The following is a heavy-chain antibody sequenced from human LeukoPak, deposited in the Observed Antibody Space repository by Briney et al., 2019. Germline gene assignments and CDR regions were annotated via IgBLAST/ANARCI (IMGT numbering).Heavy chain of an antibody. CDR3: ARAVVVVAATNGAFDI. V-gene: IGHV1-69*04. CDR1: GGTFSSYA. J-gene: IGHJ3*02. D-gene: IGHD2-15*01. CDR2: IIPIFGIA. Sequence: SMKVSCKASGGTFSSYAISWVRQAPGHELEWMGRIIPIFGIANYAQKFQGRVTITADKSTSTAYMELSSLRSEDTAVYCCARAVVVVAATNGAFDIWGQGKMVTVSS.